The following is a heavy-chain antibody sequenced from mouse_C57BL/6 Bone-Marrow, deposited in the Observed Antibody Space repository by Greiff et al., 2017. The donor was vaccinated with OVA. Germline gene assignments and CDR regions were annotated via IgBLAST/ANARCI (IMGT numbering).Heavy chain of an antibody. V-gene: IGHV1-64*01. CDR2: IHPNSGST. Sequence: VQLQESGAELVKPGASVKLSCKASGYTFTSYWMHWVKQRPGQGLEWIGMIHPNSGSTNYNEKFKSKATLTVDKSSSTAYLQLSSLTSEDSAVYDCARSITTVVARTAWFAYWGQGTLVTVSA. CDR3: ARSITTVVARTAWFAY. J-gene: IGHJ3*01. CDR1: GYTFTSYW. D-gene: IGHD1-1*01.